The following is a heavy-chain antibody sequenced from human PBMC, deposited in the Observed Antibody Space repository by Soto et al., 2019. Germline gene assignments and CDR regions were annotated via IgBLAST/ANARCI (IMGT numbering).Heavy chain of an antibody. CDR1: GFTFSSYS. CDR3: ASNIGITGTPYYYYGMDV. Sequence: VQLVESGGGLVQPGGSLRLSCAASGFTFSSYSMNWVRQAPGKGLEWVSSISSSSSYIYYADSVKGRFTISRDNAKNSLYLQMNSLRAEDTAVYYCASNIGITGTPYYYYGMDVWGQGTTVTVSS. CDR2: ISSSSSYI. J-gene: IGHJ6*02. V-gene: IGHV3-21*01. D-gene: IGHD1-20*01.